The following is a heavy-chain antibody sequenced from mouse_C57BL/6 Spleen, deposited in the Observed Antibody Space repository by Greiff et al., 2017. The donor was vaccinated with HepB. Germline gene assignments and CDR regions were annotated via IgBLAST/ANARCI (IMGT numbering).Heavy chain of an antibody. Sequence: VQLKESGPELVKPGASVKISCKASGYSFTGYYMNWVKQSPEKSLEWIGEINPSTGGTTYNQKFKAKATLTVDKSSSTAYMQLKSLTSEDSAVYYCARGGRSAMDYWGQGTSVTVSS. CDR3: ARGGRSAMDY. V-gene: IGHV1-42*01. J-gene: IGHJ4*01. CDR2: INPSTGGT. D-gene: IGHD1-1*01. CDR1: GYSFTGYY.